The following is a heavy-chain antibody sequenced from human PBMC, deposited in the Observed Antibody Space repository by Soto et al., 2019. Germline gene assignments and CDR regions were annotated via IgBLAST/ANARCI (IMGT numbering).Heavy chain of an antibody. CDR2: IHYSGGT. Sequence: QVQLQESGPGLVKPSETLSLTCTVSGGSISDSYWTWIRQSPGQGLEWIGYIHYSGGTKYNPSLKSRVTISVDTPKNQFSLRLSSLTAADTAVYYCARGAGATINYYHYPLDVWGRGTTVAVSS. V-gene: IGHV4-59*01. CDR1: GGSISDSY. J-gene: IGHJ6*02. CDR3: ARGAGATINYYHYPLDV. D-gene: IGHD1-26*01.